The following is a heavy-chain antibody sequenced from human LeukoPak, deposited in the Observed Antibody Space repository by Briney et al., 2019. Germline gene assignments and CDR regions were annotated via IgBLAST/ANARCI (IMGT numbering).Heavy chain of an antibody. CDR2: TSANGGKT. CDR1: GFTFSSYG. D-gene: IGHD2/OR15-2a*01. Sequence: GGSLRLSCAASGFTFSSYGMSWVRQAAGKGLEWVSTTSANGGKTYYADSAKGRFTGSRDSSKSTLYLQMNSLRAEDTAVYYCAEGRDHDTFPDAFDIWGQGTMVTVSS. CDR3: AEGRDHDTFPDAFDI. J-gene: IGHJ3*02. V-gene: IGHV3-23*01.